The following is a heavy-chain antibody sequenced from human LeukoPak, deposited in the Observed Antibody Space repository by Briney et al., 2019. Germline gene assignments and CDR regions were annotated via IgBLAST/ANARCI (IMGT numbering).Heavy chain of an antibody. D-gene: IGHD4-17*01. J-gene: IGHJ4*02. V-gene: IGHV4-39*01. CDR1: GGSISSSSYY. Sequence: SETLSLTCTVSGGSISSSSYYWGWIRQPPGKGLEWIGSIYYSGSTYYNPSLKSRVTISVDTSKNQFSLKLSSVTAADTAVYYCARLDYGDLLFDYWGQGTLVTVSS. CDR3: ARLDYGDLLFDY. CDR2: IYYSGST.